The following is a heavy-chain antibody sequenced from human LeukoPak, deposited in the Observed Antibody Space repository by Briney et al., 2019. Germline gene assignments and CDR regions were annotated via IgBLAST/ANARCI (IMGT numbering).Heavy chain of an antibody. CDR2: INPNSGGT. J-gene: IGHJ4*02. CDR3: ARHHRSGWYSFDY. CDR1: GYTFTGYY. D-gene: IGHD6-19*01. V-gene: IGHV1-2*02. Sequence: ASVKVSCKASGYTFTGYYMHWVRQAPGQGLEWMGWINPNSGGTNYAQKFQGRVTMTRDTSISTAYMELSRPRSEDTAVYYCARHHRSGWYSFDYWGQGTLVTVSS.